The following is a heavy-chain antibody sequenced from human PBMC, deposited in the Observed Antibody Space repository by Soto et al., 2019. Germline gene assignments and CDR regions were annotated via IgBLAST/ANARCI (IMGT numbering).Heavy chain of an antibody. Sequence: EVQLLESGGGLVQPGGSLRLSCAASGFTFSSYAMSWVRQAPGKGLEWVSAISGSGGSTYYADSVKGRFTISRDNSKNTLYLQMNSLRTEDTAVYYCARSVGIDYYYYGMDVWGQGTTVTVSS. J-gene: IGHJ6*02. V-gene: IGHV3-23*01. CDR3: ARSVGIDYYYYGMDV. CDR2: ISGSGGST. D-gene: IGHD1-26*01. CDR1: GFTFSSYA.